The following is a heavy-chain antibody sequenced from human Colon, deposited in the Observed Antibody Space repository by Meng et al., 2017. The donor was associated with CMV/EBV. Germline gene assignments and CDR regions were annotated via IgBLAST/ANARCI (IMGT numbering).Heavy chain of an antibody. J-gene: IGHJ4*02. D-gene: IGHD3-16*01. CDR3: ARGGDGGLDY. Sequence: LSCAASRFGFGHLWMHWVRQAPGKGLVWVSYINGDGSDTHYADSVKGRFTISRDNAKNTLYLQVNSLTSEDTAMYYCARGGDGGLDYWGQGTLVTVSS. CDR2: INGDGSDT. V-gene: IGHV3-74*01. CDR1: RFGFGHLW.